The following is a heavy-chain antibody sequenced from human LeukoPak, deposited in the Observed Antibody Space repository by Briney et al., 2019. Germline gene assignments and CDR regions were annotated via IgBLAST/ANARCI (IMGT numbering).Heavy chain of an antibody. V-gene: IGHV1-69*06. CDR3: ARGGYYDILTGYYKGYYYGMDV. CDR2: IIPIFGTA. CDR1: GGTFSCYA. Sequence: AVNVSCKGSGGTFSCYAISWVRQPPAQGLEWMGGIIPIFGTANHPQKFQGRGTITADKSKSTAYLELRGWRSEDTAVYYCARGGYYDILTGYYKGYYYGMDVWGKGTTVTVSS. D-gene: IGHD3-9*01. J-gene: IGHJ6*04.